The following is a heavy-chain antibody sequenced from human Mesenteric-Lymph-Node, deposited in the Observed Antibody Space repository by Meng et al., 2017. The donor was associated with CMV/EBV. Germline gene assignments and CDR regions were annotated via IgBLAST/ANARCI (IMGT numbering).Heavy chain of an antibody. CDR2: IFPHDSDI. D-gene: IGHD2-2*02. CDR3: ARHIVVVPTAIFDGTRGGDAFDI. J-gene: IGHJ3*02. CDR1: GYSFIDYW. V-gene: IGHV5-51*01. Sequence: KVSCKGSGYSFIDYWIGWVRQMPGKGLELMGIIFPHDSDIKYSPSFQGQVTISVDKSISTAYLQWSSLKASDTAMYYCARHIVVVPTAIFDGTRGGDAFDIWGRGTMVTVSS.